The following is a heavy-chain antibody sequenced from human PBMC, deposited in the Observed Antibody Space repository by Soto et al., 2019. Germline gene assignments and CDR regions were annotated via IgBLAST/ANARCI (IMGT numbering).Heavy chain of an antibody. CDR1: GYTFTDYG. CDR3: ARGAATKILVLMYDALEI. D-gene: IGHD5-12*01. CDR2: ISGYNAVT. V-gene: IGHV1-18*01. Sequence: GGSVKVSCRSSGYTFTDYGISWVRQAPGQWLEWMGWISGYNAVTNYAHKYQGRVTISADESTRTVNMELSSLRSEDTAVYYCARGAATKILVLMYDALEIWGQGTMVTVSS. J-gene: IGHJ3*02.